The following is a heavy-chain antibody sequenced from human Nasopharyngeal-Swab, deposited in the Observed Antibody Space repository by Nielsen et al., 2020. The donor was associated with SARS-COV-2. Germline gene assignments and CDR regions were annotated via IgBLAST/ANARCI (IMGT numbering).Heavy chain of an antibody. D-gene: IGHD1-26*01. J-gene: IGHJ4*02. CDR3: AKVSWEWELLRWYFDY. V-gene: IGHV3-7*03. CDR1: GFTFSPFW. Sequence: GGSLRLSCAASGFTFSPFWMTWVRQAPGKGLEWVATIQTDGTEQYSVDSVKGRFTISRDNGKNSLYLQMNSLRAGDTAVYYCAKVSWEWELLRWYFDYWGQGTLVTVSS. CDR2: IQTDGTEQ.